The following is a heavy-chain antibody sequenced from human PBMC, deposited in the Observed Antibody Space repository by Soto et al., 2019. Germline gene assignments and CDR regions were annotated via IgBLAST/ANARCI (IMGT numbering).Heavy chain of an antibody. J-gene: IGHJ5*02. CDR2: IYYSGST. Sequence: SETLSLTCTVSGGSISSSSYYWGWIRQPPGKGLEWIGSIYYSGSTYYNPSLKSRVTISVDTSKNQFSLKLSSVTAADTAVYYCARGIHSSGWLPPIWFDPWGQGTLVTVSS. V-gene: IGHV4-39*01. CDR3: ARGIHSSGWLPPIWFDP. CDR1: GGSISSSSYY. D-gene: IGHD6-19*01.